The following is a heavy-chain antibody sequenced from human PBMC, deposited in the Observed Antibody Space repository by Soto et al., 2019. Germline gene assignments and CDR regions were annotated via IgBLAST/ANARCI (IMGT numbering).Heavy chain of an antibody. V-gene: IGHV1-69*13. J-gene: IGHJ6*02. CDR3: ARTLKYYYGSGSTPYYYYGMDV. CDR1: GGTFSSYA. CDR2: IIPIFGTA. Sequence: SVQVSCKASGGTFSSYAISWVRQAPGQGLEWMGGIIPIFGTANYAQKFQGRVTITADESTSTAYMDLSSLRSEDTAVYYCARTLKYYYGSGSTPYYYYGMDVWGQGTTVTVSS. D-gene: IGHD3-10*01.